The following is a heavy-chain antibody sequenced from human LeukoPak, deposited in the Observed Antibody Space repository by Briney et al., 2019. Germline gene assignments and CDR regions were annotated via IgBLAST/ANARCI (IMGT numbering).Heavy chain of an antibody. V-gene: IGHV7-4-1*02. CDR3: AGDGASYYDSSGYYYFDY. CDR1: GYTFTSYA. J-gene: IGHJ4*02. Sequence: ASVKVSCKASGYTFTSYAMNWVRQAPGQGLEWMGWINTNTGNPTYAQGFTGRFVFSLDTSVSTAYLQISSLKAEDTAVYYCAGDGASYYDSSGYYYFDYWGQGTLVTVSS. CDR2: INTNTGNP. D-gene: IGHD3-22*01.